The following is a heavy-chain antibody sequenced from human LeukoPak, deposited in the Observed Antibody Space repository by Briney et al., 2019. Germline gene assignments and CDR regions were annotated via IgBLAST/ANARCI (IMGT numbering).Heavy chain of an antibody. J-gene: IGHJ4*02. CDR2: IYTSGST. D-gene: IGHD2-8*02. CDR1: GGSMSIYY. V-gene: IGHV4-4*07. Sequence: PSETLSLTCTVTGGSMSIYYWRWIRQPAGKGLEWIGHIYTSGSTNYNPSLKSRVTISVDKSKNQFSLKLSSVTAADTAVYYCAGVVNALVGYFDYWGQGTLVTVSS. CDR3: AGVVNALVGYFDY.